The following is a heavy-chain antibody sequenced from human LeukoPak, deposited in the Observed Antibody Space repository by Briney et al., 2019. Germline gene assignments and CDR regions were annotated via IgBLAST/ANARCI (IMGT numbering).Heavy chain of an antibody. CDR1: GFTFSDYG. J-gene: IGHJ4*02. CDR3: ARDSSYYFDY. V-gene: IGHV3-33*01. Sequence: RGSLRLSCTASGFTFSDYGMHWVRQAPGKGLEWVAIIWYDGYNKYYADSVKGRFTISRDNSKNTLYLQMNSLRAEDTAVYYCARDSSYYFDYWGQGTLVTVSS. CDR2: IWYDGYNK. D-gene: IGHD6-6*01.